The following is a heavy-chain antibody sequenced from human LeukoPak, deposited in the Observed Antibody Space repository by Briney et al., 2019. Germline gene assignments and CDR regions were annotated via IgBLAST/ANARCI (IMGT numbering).Heavy chain of an antibody. CDR1: GGSITHYY. Sequence: PSETLSLTCTVSGGSITHYYWTWMRQPPGKGLEWIGNIYYKGNTNYNPSLKSRVTMSVDTSTNHLSLKVRSVTAADTAVYFCARGLQTGRNDAFDPWGQGTLVTVSS. CDR3: ARGLQTGRNDAFDP. J-gene: IGHJ5*02. V-gene: IGHV4-59*13. CDR2: IYYKGNT. D-gene: IGHD1-1*01.